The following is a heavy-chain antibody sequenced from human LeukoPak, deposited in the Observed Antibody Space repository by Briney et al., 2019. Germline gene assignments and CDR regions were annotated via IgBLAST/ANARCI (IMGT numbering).Heavy chain of an antibody. J-gene: IGHJ4*02. CDR3: AKDRRRKRQYYFDS. CDR2: ISGSGTYT. CDR1: GFTFNNYA. V-gene: IGHV3-23*01. Sequence: PGGSLRLSCLASGFTFNNYAMFWVRQTPGKGLEWVSGISGSGTYTYYADSVKGRFTISRDNSKNILYLQMNSLRTEETAVFYCAKDRRRKRQYYFDSWGQGTLVTVSS.